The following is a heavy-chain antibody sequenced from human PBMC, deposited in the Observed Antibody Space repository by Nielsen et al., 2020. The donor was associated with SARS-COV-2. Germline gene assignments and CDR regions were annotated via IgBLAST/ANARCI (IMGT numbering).Heavy chain of an antibody. J-gene: IGHJ4*02. Sequence: GESLKISCAASGFTFSSYAMHWVRQAPGKGLEWVAVISYDGSNKYYADSVKGRFTISRDNSKNTLYLQMNSLRAEDTAVYYCARDSSGWRFDYWGQGTLVTVSS. CDR1: GFTFSSYA. V-gene: IGHV3-30*04. CDR3: ARDSSGWRFDY. D-gene: IGHD6-19*01. CDR2: ISYDGSNK.